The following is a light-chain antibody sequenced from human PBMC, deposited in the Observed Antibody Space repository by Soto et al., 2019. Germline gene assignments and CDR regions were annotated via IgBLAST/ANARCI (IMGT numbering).Light chain of an antibody. Sequence: EIVLTQSRGTLSLSPGERAALSCRASQSVSSRCLAWYQQKPGQAPRLLIYDASSRATGIPDRFSGSGSGADFTLTISRLEPEDFAVYYCQQCGSSPPTFGGGTKVEI. V-gene: IGKV3-20*01. CDR3: QQCGSSPPT. CDR1: QSVSSRC. J-gene: IGKJ4*01. CDR2: DAS.